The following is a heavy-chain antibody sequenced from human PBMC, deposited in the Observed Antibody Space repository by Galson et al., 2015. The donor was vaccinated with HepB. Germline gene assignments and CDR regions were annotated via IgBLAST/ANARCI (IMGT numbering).Heavy chain of an antibody. CDR1: GFTFSSYS. Sequence: SLRLSCAASGFTFSSYSMNWVRQAPGKGLEWVSSISSSSSYIYYADSVKGRFTISRDNAKNSLYLQMNSLRAEDTAVYYCARDRGRGNSGPDYWGQGTLVTVSS. J-gene: IGHJ4*02. CDR2: ISSSSSYI. CDR3: ARDRGRGNSGPDY. V-gene: IGHV3-21*01. D-gene: IGHD4-23*01.